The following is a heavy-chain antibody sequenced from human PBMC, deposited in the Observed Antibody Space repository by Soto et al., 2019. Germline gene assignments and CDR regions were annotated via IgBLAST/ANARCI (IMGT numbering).Heavy chain of an antibody. CDR3: ARVFAGSFDY. CDR1: GGSLSGGGYY. D-gene: IGHD2-21*01. Sequence: SETLSLTCTVSGGSLSGGGYYWSWLRQLPGKGLEWIGYIYYTGKTYYNPALKSRLAMSVDTSKNQFSLKLSSVTAADSALYYCARVFAGSFDYRGQGTLVTVSS. CDR2: IYYTGKT. J-gene: IGHJ4*02. V-gene: IGHV4-31*03.